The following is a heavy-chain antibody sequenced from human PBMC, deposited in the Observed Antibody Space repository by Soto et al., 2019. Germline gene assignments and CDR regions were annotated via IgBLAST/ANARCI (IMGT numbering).Heavy chain of an antibody. CDR1: GFTFSRFD. D-gene: IGHD5-18*01. J-gene: IGHJ6*03. CDR2: IGTTGDT. Sequence: PGGSLRLSCSASGFTFSRFDMHWVRQATGKGLEWVSSIGTTGDTYYPGSVKGRFTISRENAKNSLYLQMNSLRDGDTAVYYCARGSDTAIYYMYIWGKENTLTVSS. V-gene: IGHV3-13*01. CDR3: ARGSDTAIYYMYI.